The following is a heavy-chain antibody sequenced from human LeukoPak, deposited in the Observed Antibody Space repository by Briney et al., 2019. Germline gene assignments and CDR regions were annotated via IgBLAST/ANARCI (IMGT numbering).Heavy chain of an antibody. V-gene: IGHV3-30*18. Sequence: PGGSLRLSCAASGLTFSDYGIHWVRQAPGKGLEWVAVISYDGSNKYYADSVKGRFTISRDNSKNTLYLQMNSLRAEDTAVYYCAKVNGLGIGFSLDYRGQGTLVAVSS. CDR2: ISYDGSNK. D-gene: IGHD3/OR15-3a*01. J-gene: IGHJ4*02. CDR1: GLTFSDYG. CDR3: AKVNGLGIGFSLDY.